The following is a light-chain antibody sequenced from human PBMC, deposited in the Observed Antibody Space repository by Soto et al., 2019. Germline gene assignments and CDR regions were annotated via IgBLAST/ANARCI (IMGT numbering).Light chain of an antibody. CDR2: ADV. CDR1: SSNIGAGFS. Sequence: QSVLTQPPSVSGAPGQRVTISCTGNSSNIGAGFSVHWYQQLPGAGPKVVIYADVNRPSGVPDRFSGSKSGTSASLTIRGLQAEDEADYYCQSYDSSLNNSGVFGGGTKLTVL. V-gene: IGLV1-40*01. CDR3: QSYDSSLNNSGV. J-gene: IGLJ2*01.